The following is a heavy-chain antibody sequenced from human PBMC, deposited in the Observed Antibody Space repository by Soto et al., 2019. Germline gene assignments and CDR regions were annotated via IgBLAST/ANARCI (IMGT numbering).Heavy chain of an antibody. Sequence: VRFLRLCCAASGVTFSNAWRSWVRQAPGKGLEWVGRIKSKTDGGTTDYAAPVKGRFTISRDDSKNTLYLQMNSLKTEDTAVYYCTTDYSSGWYGEDYFDYWGQGTLVTVSS. D-gene: IGHD6-19*01. CDR3: TTDYSSGWYGEDYFDY. V-gene: IGHV3-15*01. CDR2: IKSKTDGGTT. CDR1: GVTFSNAW. J-gene: IGHJ4*02.